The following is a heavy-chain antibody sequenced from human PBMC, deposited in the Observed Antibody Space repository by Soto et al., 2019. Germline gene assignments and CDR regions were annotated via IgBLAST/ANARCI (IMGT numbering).Heavy chain of an antibody. Sequence: PSETLSLTCTVSGVSISSYYWSWIRQPPGKGLEWIGYSYYSGSTYYNPSLKSRVTISVDTSKNQFSLKLSSVTAADTAVYYCARWWSGSRQGFDPWGQGTLVTVS. CDR2: SYYSGST. J-gene: IGHJ5*02. CDR1: GVSISSYY. CDR3: ARWWSGSRQGFDP. V-gene: IGHV4-59*12. D-gene: IGHD3-3*01.